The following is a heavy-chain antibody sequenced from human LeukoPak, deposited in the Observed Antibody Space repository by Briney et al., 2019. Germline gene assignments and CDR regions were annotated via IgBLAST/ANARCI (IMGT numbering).Heavy chain of an antibody. D-gene: IGHD3-22*01. Sequence: GGPLRLSCAVYGFTFRSYAMIGVRQAPGKALEGVSAVSVTGGSTYYGDSVTCWFTISRDNSKNTLYLQRNSLRAEDTAVYYCAKAPLYYDYWQYYFDYWGQGTLVSVSS. CDR3: AKAPLYYDYWQYYFDY. CDR1: GFTFRSYA. V-gene: IGHV3-23*01. J-gene: IGHJ4*02. CDR2: VSVTGGST.